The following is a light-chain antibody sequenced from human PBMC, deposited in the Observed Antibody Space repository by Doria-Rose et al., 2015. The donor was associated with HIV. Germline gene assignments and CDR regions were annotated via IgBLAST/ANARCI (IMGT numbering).Light chain of an antibody. Sequence: TQSPGTLSLSPGDRATLSCRASQRVKSRYLAWYQQKPGQAPRLLIYDASTRATGIPDRFSGSGSGTDFTLTISRLEPEDVAVYYCQQYGTTRGTFGQGTRLEIK. CDR1: QRVKSRY. CDR3: QQYGTTRGT. J-gene: IGKJ5*01. V-gene: IGKV3-20*01. CDR2: DAS.